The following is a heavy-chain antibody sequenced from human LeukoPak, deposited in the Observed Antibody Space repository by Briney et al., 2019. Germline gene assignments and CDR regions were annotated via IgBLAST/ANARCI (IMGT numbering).Heavy chain of an antibody. CDR3: ANPYTFSWAYFDY. V-gene: IGHV3-23*01. CDR1: GFTFNNFA. D-gene: IGHD2-2*02. Sequence: PGGSLRLSCAASGFTFNNFAMSWVRQAPGMGLEWVSTISASGDKTYYAGSVKGRFTISRDNSGNTLYLQMSSLRAEDTAVYYCANPYTFSWAYFDYWGQGTLVTVSS. J-gene: IGHJ4*02. CDR2: ISASGDKT.